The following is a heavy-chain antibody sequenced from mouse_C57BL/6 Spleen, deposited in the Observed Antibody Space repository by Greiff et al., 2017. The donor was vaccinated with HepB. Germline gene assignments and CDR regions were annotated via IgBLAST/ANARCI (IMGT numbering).Heavy chain of an antibody. CDR1: GYTFTSYW. CDR2: IDPSDSYT. CDR3: AIYDYEGGAFAY. V-gene: IGHV1-50*01. D-gene: IGHD2-4*01. J-gene: IGHJ3*01. Sequence: QVQLQQPGAELVKPGASVKLSCKASGYTFTSYWMQWVKQRPGQGLEWIGEIDPSDSYTNYNQKFKGKATLTVDTSSSTAYMQLSSLTSEDSAVYYCAIYDYEGGAFAYWGQGTLVTVSA.